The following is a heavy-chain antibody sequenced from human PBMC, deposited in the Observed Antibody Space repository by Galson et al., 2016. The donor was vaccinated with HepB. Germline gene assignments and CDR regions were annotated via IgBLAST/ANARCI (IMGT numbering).Heavy chain of an antibody. CDR1: GFTFSSYW. V-gene: IGHV3-7*01. Sequence: SLRLSCAASGFTFSSYWMTWVRQAPGKGLEWVANINRDGGEKYYVDSVKGRFTISRDNAKKSLYLQMHSLRTEDTAVYYCARESYDFYSGPRFDCWGQGTLVTVSS. J-gene: IGHJ4*02. D-gene: IGHD3-3*01. CDR2: INRDGGEK. CDR3: ARESYDFYSGPRFDC.